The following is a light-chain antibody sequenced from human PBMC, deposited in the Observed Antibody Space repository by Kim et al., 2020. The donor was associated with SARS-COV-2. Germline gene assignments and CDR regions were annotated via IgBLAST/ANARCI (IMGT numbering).Light chain of an antibody. CDR1: ALPKQY. CDR2: KDS. V-gene: IGLV3-25*03. J-gene: IGLJ2*01. Sequence: PVQTARITCSGDALPKQYAYWYQQKPGQAPVLVIYKDSERPSGIPERFSGSSSGTTVTLTISGVQAEDEADYYCQSADSSGTIGVFGGGTQLTVL. CDR3: QSADSSGTIGV.